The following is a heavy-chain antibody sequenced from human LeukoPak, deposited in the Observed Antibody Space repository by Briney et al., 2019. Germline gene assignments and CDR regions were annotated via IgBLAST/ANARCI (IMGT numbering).Heavy chain of an antibody. CDR2: IYHSGST. V-gene: IGHV4-30-2*01. CDR3: ARGSVRGVKYYYYGMDV. CDR1: GGSISSGGYS. D-gene: IGHD3-3*01. Sequence: PSQTLSLTCAVSGGSISSGGYSWSWIRQPPGTGLEWIGYIYHSGSTYYNPSLKSRVTISVDRSKNQFSLKLSSVTAADTAVYYCARGSVRGVKYYYYGMDVWGQGTTVTVSS. J-gene: IGHJ6*02.